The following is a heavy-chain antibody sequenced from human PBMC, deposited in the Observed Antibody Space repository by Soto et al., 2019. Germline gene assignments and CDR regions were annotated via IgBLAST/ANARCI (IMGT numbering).Heavy chain of an antibody. D-gene: IGHD2-8*01. Sequence: QVQLQESGPRLVKPSGTLSLTCAVSSGSIDNGYWWSWVRQSPGKGPEWIGETSHDGVTNYNPSLEGRVTISIDKSKNQFYLDLNTVTAADTAMYYCARIGDCTRLGCIVGWFDAWGPGTLVTVSS. CDR1: SGSIDNGYW. V-gene: IGHV4-4*02. J-gene: IGHJ5*02. CDR3: ARIGDCTRLGCIVGWFDA. CDR2: TSHDGVT.